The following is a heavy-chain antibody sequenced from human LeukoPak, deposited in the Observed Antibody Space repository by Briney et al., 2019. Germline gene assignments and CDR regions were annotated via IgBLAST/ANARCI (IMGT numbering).Heavy chain of an antibody. CDR2: INPNSGGT. Sequence: ASVKVSCKASGYTFTGYYIHWVRQAPGQGLEWMGWINPNSGGTNYAQKFQGRVTMTRDTSINTAYMELSRLRSDDTAVYYCARDTLWNYYGSGSYSDFDYWGQGTLVTVSS. CDR1: GYTFTGYY. J-gene: IGHJ4*02. D-gene: IGHD3-10*01. V-gene: IGHV1-2*02. CDR3: ARDTLWNYYGSGSYSDFDY.